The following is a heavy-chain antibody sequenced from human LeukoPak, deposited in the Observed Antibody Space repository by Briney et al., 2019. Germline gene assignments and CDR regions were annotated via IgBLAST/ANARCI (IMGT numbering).Heavy chain of an antibody. CDR1: GYTLTSYD. CDR3: ARRALGYGGGGSCITS. J-gene: IGHJ3*01. CDR2: MNPNSGNT. D-gene: IGHD2-15*01. V-gene: IGHV1-8*01. Sequence: GASVKVSCKASGYTLTSYDINWVPQATGQGLEWMGWMNPNSGNTGYAQKLQGRVTMSRNTYISTAYMEMSSLRSEDPAVYSCARRALGYGGGGSCITSWGQGTMVTVSS.